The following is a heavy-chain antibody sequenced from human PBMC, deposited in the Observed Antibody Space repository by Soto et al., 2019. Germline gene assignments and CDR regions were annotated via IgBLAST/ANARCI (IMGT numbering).Heavy chain of an antibody. Sequence: GGSLRLSCAASGFTFSSYSMNWVRQAPGKGLEWVSSISSSSSYIYYADSVKGRFTISRDNAKNSLYLQMNSLRAEDTAVYYCARAPRPGNDYGEEGIPPHWAWGQGTLVTVSS. CDR2: ISSSSSYI. J-gene: IGHJ5*02. D-gene: IGHD4-17*01. CDR3: ARAPRPGNDYGEEGIPPHWA. V-gene: IGHV3-21*01. CDR1: GFTFSSYS.